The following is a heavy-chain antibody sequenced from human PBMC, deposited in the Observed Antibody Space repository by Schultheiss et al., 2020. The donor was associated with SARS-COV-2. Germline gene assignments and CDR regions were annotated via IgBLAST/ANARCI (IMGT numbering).Heavy chain of an antibody. J-gene: IGHJ6*02. CDR2: IYHSGST. CDR1: GDSIYRSSYY. CDR3: ARDARYGFRGRSERGMDV. Sequence: SETLSLSCSVSGDSIYRSSYYWGWIRQPPGKGLEWIGSIYHSGSTYYNPSLKSRVTISVDTSKNQFSLKLSSVTAADTAVYYCARDARYGFRGRSERGMDVWGQGTTVTVSS. V-gene: IGHV4-39*07. D-gene: IGHD5-24*01.